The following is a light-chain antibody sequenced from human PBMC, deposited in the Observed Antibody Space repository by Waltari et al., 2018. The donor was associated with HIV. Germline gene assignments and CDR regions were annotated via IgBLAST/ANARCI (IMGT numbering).Light chain of an antibody. CDR2: SNN. Sequence: ILAQPPSAPGTPGQLVSISCSGGRANLGTKTVSWYQQLPGRAPQLVMYSNNQRPSGVPERFSGSKSGTSASLAISGLQSEDEADYYCAAWDDSLNGWVFGGGTKLTVL. CDR1: RANLGTKT. V-gene: IGLV1-44*01. CDR3: AAWDDSLNGWV. J-gene: IGLJ3*02.